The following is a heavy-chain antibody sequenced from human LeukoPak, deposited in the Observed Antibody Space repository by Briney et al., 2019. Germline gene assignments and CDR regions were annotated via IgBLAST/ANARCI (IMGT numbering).Heavy chain of an antibody. J-gene: IGHJ5*02. V-gene: IGHV7-4-1*02. CDR2: INTNTGNP. Sequence: ASVTVSCKASGYTFTSYAMNWVRQAPGQGLEWMGWINTNTGNPTYAQGFTGRFVFSLDTSVSTAYLQISSLKAEDTAVYYCARADSSSTVDWFDPWGQGTLVTVSS. D-gene: IGHD6-13*01. CDR3: ARADSSSTVDWFDP. CDR1: GYTFTSYA.